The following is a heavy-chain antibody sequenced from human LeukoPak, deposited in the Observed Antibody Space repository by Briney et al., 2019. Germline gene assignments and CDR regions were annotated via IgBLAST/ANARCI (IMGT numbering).Heavy chain of an antibody. Sequence: PGGSLRLSCAASGFTFDDYAMHWVRQAPGKGLEWVSGISWNSGSMGYADSVKGRFTISRDNAKNSLYLQMNSLRAEDTAVYYCAKEGRIAAAGTGWFDPWGQGTLVTVSS. CDR2: ISWNSGSM. CDR1: GFTFDDYA. CDR3: AKEGRIAAAGTGWFDP. V-gene: IGHV3-9*01. J-gene: IGHJ5*02. D-gene: IGHD6-13*01.